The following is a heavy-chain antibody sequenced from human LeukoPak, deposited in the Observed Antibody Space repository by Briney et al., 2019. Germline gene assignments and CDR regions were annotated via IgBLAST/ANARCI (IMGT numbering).Heavy chain of an antibody. V-gene: IGHV1-2*02. CDR1: GYTFTGYY. CDR3: ARDGEATPGGDY. D-gene: IGHD1-26*01. Sequence: ASVKVSCKASGYTFTGYYMHWVRQAPGQGLEWMGWINPNSGGTNYAQKFQGRGTMTRDTSISTAYMELSRLRSDDTAVYYCARDGEATPGGDYWGQGTLVTVSS. J-gene: IGHJ4*02. CDR2: INPNSGGT.